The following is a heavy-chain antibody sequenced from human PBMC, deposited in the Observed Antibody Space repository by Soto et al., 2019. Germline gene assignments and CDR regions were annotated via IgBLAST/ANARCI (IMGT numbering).Heavy chain of an antibody. CDR3: ARYTAYCGGDCSYYYYYYGMDV. CDR2: INPSGGST. Sequence: ASVKVSCKASGYTFTSYYMHWVRQAPGQGLEWMGIINPSGGSTSYAQKFQGRVTMTRDTSTSTVYMDLGSLRSEDTAVYYCARYTAYCGGDCSYYYYYYGMDVWGQGTTVTVSS. J-gene: IGHJ6*02. D-gene: IGHD2-21*02. V-gene: IGHV1-46*01. CDR1: GYTFTSYY.